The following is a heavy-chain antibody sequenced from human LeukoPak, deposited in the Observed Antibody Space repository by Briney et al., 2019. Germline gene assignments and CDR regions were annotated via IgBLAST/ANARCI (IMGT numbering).Heavy chain of an antibody. CDR1: GFTFSSYG. J-gene: IGHJ4*02. CDR3: TKGDYYDSSGYVY. V-gene: IGHV3-30*18. CDR2: ISYDGSNK. Sequence: GGSLRLSCAASGFTFSSYGMHWVRQAPGKGLEWVAVISYDGSNKYYADSVKGRITISRDNSKNTLYLQMNSLRAEDTAVYYCTKGDYYDSSGYVYWGQGTLVTVSS. D-gene: IGHD3-22*01.